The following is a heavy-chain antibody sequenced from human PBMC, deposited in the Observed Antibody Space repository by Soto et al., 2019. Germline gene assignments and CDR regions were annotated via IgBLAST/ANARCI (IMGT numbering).Heavy chain of an antibody. CDR3: ARQGDPHYYDSSGYLDNNWFDP. CDR1: GGSISSSSYY. J-gene: IGHJ5*02. D-gene: IGHD3-22*01. V-gene: IGHV4-39*01. Sequence: QLQLQESGPGLVKPSETLSLTCTVSGGSISSSSYYWGWIRQPPGKGLEWIGSIYYSGSTYYNPSLKSRVTISVDTSKNQFSLKLSSVTAADTAVYYCARQGDPHYYDSSGYLDNNWFDPWGQGTLVTVSS. CDR2: IYYSGST.